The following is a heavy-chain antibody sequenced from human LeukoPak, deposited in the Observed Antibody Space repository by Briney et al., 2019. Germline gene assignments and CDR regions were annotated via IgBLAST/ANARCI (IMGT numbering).Heavy chain of an antibody. CDR3: ATTLIAAAYPRGGFDY. CDR2: FDPEDGET. CDR1: GYTLTELS. Sequence: ASVKVSCKVSGYTLTELSMHWVRQTPGKGLEWMGGFDPEDGETIYAQKFQGRVTMTEDTSTDTAYMELSSLRSEDTAVYYCATTLIAAAYPRGGFDYWGQGTLVTVSS. J-gene: IGHJ4*02. V-gene: IGHV1-24*01. D-gene: IGHD6-13*01.